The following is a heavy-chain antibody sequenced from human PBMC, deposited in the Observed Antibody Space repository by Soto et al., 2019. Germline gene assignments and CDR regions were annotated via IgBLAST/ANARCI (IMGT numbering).Heavy chain of an antibody. V-gene: IGHV4-30-4*01. Sequence: PSETLSLTCTVSGGSISSGDYYWSWIRQPPGKGLEWIGYIYYSGSTYYNPSLKSRVTISVDTSKNQFSLKLSSVTAADTAVYYCASNSYGYTXYDYWGQGPLVTVSS. D-gene: IGHD5-18*01. J-gene: IGHJ4*02. CDR1: GGSISSGDYY. CDR3: ASNSYGYTXYDY. CDR2: IYYSGST.